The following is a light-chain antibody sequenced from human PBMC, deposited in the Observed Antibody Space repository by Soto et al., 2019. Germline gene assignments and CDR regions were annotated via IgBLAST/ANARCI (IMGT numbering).Light chain of an antibody. Sequence: IVLTQSPGTLSLSPGERATLSCRASQRVDTTYLAWYQQKPGQAPRLLIFGASTRATGIPDRFSGSGSGTDFTLTISRREPEDFAVYYCQQYDTSPPITFGQGTRLEIK. CDR1: QRVDTTY. CDR2: GAS. J-gene: IGKJ5*01. V-gene: IGKV3-20*01. CDR3: QQYDTSPPIT.